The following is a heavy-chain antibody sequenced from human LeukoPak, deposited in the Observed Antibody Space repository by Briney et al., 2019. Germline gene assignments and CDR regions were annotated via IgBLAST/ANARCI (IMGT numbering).Heavy chain of an antibody. CDR2: ISAYNGNT. V-gene: IGHV1-18*01. J-gene: IGHJ6*03. D-gene: IGHD3-3*01. Sequence: ASVKVSCKASGYTFTSYDINWVRQATGQGLEWMGWISAYNGNTNYAQKLQGRVTMTTDTSTSTAYMELRSLRSDDTAVYYCARRPNYDFWSGSMDVWGKGTTVTVSS. CDR1: GYTFTSYD. CDR3: ARRPNYDFWSGSMDV.